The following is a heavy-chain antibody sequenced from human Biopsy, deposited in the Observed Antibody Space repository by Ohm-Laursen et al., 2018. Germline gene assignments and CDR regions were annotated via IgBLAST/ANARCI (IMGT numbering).Heavy chain of an antibody. Sequence: SLRLSCTASGFTFDDYAMYWVRQVPGRGLAWVSGISWNSDDIGYADSVKGRFTISRDNPRNALHLQMNGLRTEDTALYYCAKDLGLNYSDRFLFYYGMDVWGRGTTVTVSS. V-gene: IGHV3-9*01. D-gene: IGHD4-17*01. CDR1: GFTFDDYA. J-gene: IGHJ6*02. CDR2: ISWNSDDI. CDR3: AKDLGLNYSDRFLFYYGMDV.